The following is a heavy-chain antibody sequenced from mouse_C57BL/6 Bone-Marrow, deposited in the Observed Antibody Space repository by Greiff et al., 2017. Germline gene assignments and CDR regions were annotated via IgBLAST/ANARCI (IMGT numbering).Heavy chain of an antibody. J-gene: IGHJ1*03. CDR2: IYPGSGST. Sequence: VQLQQPGAELVKPGASVKMSCKASGYTFTSYWITWVKQGPGQGLEWIGDIYPGSGSTNYNEKFTSKATLTVDTSSSTDYMQLSSMTSEDSAVYNSARDRNDWYIDVWGKGTTVTVSA. V-gene: IGHV1-55*01. CDR3: ARDRNDWYIDV. CDR1: GYTFTSYW. D-gene: IGHD2-14*01.